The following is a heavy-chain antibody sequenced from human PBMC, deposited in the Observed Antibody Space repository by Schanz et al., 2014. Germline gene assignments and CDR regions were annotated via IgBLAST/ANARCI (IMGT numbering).Heavy chain of an antibody. CDR2: VSFDGNNT. J-gene: IGHJ6*02. CDR3: ARARGVMDV. CDR1: GFPFSSHG. D-gene: IGHD3-10*01. Sequence: QVQLVESGGGVVQPGRSLKLSCAASGFPFSSHGMHWVRQAPAKGLEWVAVVSFDGNNTDYADSVKGRFTISRDNSRNTVYLQMNTLRHEETAIYYCARARGVMDVWGRGTMVTVSS. V-gene: IGHV3-30*03.